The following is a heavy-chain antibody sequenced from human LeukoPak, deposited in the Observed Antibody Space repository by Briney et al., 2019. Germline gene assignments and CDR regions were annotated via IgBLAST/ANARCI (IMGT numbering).Heavy chain of an antibody. V-gene: IGHV3-21*01. Sequence: PGGSLRLSCAASGFTFSSYSMNWVRQAPGKGLEWVSSISSSSSYIYYADSVKGRFTISRGNAKNSLYLQMNSLRAEDTAVYYCARDTGLEVRGVITYYYYYGMDVWGKGTTVTVSS. CDR1: GFTFSSYS. J-gene: IGHJ6*04. D-gene: IGHD3-10*01. CDR2: ISSSSSYI. CDR3: ARDTGLEVRGVITYYYYYGMDV.